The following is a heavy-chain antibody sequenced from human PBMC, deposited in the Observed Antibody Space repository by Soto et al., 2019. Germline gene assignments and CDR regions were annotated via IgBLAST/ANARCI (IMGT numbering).Heavy chain of an antibody. V-gene: IGHV1-18*01. CDR2: ISAYNGNT. Sequence: QVQLVQSGAEVKKPGASVKVSCKASGYTFTSYGISWVRQAPGQGLEWMGWISAYNGNTKYAQKLQGRVTMTTDTPTSTPYMELRSRSSDDTAVYYCAREPNYFDYWGQGTLVTVSS. CDR1: GYTFTSYG. CDR3: AREPNYFDY. J-gene: IGHJ4*02.